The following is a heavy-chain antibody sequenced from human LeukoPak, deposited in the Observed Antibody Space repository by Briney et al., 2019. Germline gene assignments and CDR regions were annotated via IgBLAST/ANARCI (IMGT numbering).Heavy chain of an antibody. Sequence: GASVKVSCKASGYTFTGYYMHWVRQAPGQGLEWMGWINPNSGGTNYAQKFQGRVTMTRDTSISTAYMELSRLRSDDTAVYYCARDPTDIVVVVAATESWFDPWGQGTLVTVSS. V-gene: IGHV1-2*02. CDR2: INPNSGGT. CDR3: ARDPTDIVVVVAATESWFDP. CDR1: GYTFTGYY. J-gene: IGHJ5*02. D-gene: IGHD2-15*01.